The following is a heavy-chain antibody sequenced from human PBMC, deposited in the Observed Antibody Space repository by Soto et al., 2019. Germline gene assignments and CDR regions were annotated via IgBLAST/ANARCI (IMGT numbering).Heavy chain of an antibody. V-gene: IGHV3-48*02. CDR3: ARDSSGRQYYGMDV. CDR1: GFIFSDYS. J-gene: IGHJ6*02. CDR2: ITTTSSTM. Sequence: GALRLSCTPSGFIFSDYSMNWVRQAPGKGLEWISYITTTSSTMYYADSVKGRFTISRDNAKNSLYLQMNSLRDEDTAVYYCARDSSGRQYYGMDVWRQGTTVTVSS. D-gene: IGHD3-22*01.